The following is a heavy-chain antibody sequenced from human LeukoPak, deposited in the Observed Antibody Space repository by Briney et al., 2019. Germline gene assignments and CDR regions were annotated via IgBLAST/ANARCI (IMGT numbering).Heavy chain of an antibody. J-gene: IGHJ4*02. D-gene: IGHD5-12*01. Sequence: GGSLRLSCAASGFTFSSYAMSWVRQAPGKGLEWVSAISGSGGSTYYADSMKGRFTISRDNSKDTLYLQMNSLRAEDTAVYYCARSENSGWGYFDYWGQGTLVTVSS. V-gene: IGHV3-23*01. CDR3: ARSENSGWGYFDY. CDR1: GFTFSSYA. CDR2: ISGSGGST.